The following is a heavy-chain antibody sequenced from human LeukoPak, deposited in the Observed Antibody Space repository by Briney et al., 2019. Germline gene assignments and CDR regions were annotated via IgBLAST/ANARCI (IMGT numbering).Heavy chain of an antibody. CDR1: GGSISSGGYY. CDR3: ARGLTTVTPGENWFDP. D-gene: IGHD4-11*01. V-gene: IGHV4-31*03. Sequence: SQTLSLTCTVSGGSISSGGYYWSWIRQHPGTGLEWIGYIYYSGSTYYNPSLKSRVTISVDTSKNQFSLKLSSVTAADTAVYYCARGLTTVTPGENWFDPWGQGTLVTVSS. J-gene: IGHJ5*02. CDR2: IYYSGST.